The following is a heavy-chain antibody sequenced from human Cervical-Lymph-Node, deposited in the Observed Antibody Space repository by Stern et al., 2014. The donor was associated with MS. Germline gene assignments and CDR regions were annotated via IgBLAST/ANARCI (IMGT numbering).Heavy chain of an antibody. V-gene: IGHV1-8*01. J-gene: IGHJ4*02. CDR2: MNPDSGNI. CDR3: ARRRQYYYGSGDY. CDR1: GYTFTSDD. D-gene: IGHD3-10*01. Sequence: VQLLESGAEVMKPGASVQVSCKASGYTFTSDDVPLVRQGPGQGLEWLGWMNPDSGNIGYAQKFQGRVIMTRSPSISTAYMELTSLRSEDTAVYYCARRRQYYYGSGDYWGQGTLVTVSS.